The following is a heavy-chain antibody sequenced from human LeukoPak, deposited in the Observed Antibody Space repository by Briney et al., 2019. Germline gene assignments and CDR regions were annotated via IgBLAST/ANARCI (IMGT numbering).Heavy chain of an antibody. Sequence: SETLSLTCNVSGDSISSTNYYWGWISQPPGKGLEWIGDIYYSGSTYYNPSLKSRVTISVDTSKNQFSLHLNSVTAADTAVYYCARRRGYSFAYDYWGQGMLVTVSS. CDR1: GDSISSTNYY. CDR2: IYYSGST. J-gene: IGHJ4*02. D-gene: IGHD5-18*01. CDR3: ARRRGYSFAYDY. V-gene: IGHV4-39*01.